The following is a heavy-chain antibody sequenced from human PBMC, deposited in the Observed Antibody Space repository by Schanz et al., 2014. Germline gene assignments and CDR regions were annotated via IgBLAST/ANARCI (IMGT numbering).Heavy chain of an antibody. J-gene: IGHJ4*02. CDR3: ARGFDFWDR. CDR2: ISTFRNEDT. V-gene: IGHV1-18*01. D-gene: IGHD3-3*01. Sequence: QVQLVQSGDEVKKPGASVKVSCKTSGYTFSDYGITWVRQAPGQGPGFMGWISTFRNEDTNSAQRFQGRLTMTTDTSTSTAYMELRSLRSDDTAVYYCARGFDFWDRWGQGTLVIVSS. CDR1: GYTFSDYG.